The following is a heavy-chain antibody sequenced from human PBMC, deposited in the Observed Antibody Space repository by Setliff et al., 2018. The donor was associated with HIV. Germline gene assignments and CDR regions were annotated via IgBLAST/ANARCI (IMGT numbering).Heavy chain of an antibody. V-gene: IGHV3-21*04. Sequence: PGGSLRLSCAASGFTFRSYCIAWVRQTPGKGLEWVSVITGDGSYTYYADSVKGRFTISRDTAKNTVYLQMNSLTSEDTAFYYCARGRINYGDYYYWGQGTLVTVSS. CDR3: ARGRINYGDYYY. CDR2: ITGDGSYT. CDR1: GFTFRSYC. J-gene: IGHJ4*02. D-gene: IGHD4-17*01.